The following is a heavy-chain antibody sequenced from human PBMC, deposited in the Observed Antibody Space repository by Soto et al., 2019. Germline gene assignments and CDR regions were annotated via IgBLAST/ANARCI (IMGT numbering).Heavy chain of an antibody. Sequence: EVQLVQSGAEVKKPGESLKISCKGSGYSFTNYWIGWVRQMPGKGLECMGIIYPGDSDTRYSPSLLGKVTISADKSIRTAYLQWSSLRASDTAMYYYARQNYYGSGSHDDSFDIWGQGTMVTVSS. D-gene: IGHD3-10*01. CDR1: GYSFTNYW. CDR2: IYPGDSDT. J-gene: IGHJ3*02. CDR3: ARQNYYGSGSHDDSFDI. V-gene: IGHV5-51*01.